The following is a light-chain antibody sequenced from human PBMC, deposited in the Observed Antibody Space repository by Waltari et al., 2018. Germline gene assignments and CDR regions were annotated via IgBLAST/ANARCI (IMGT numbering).Light chain of an antibody. CDR3: SSYISSSTLEL. Sequence: QPALTQPASVSGSPGQSITISCPGTSSYVCAFHYLSLYQHHPGKAPKIMIFHVSIRPSGVSNRFSGSKSGNTASLTISGLQAEDEADYYCSSYISSSTLELFGGGTSLTVL. CDR1: SSYVCAFHY. V-gene: IGLV2-14*03. CDR2: HVS. J-gene: IGLJ2*01.